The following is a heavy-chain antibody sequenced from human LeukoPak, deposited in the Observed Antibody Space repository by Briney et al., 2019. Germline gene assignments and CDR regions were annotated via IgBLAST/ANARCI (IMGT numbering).Heavy chain of an antibody. CDR2: VYLGDSDT. D-gene: IGHD3-10*01. J-gene: IGHJ3*02. CDR1: GYSFTSYW. V-gene: IGHV5-51*01. CDR3: ARPHVRGVQDAFDI. Sequence: GESLKISCKGSGYSFTSYWIGWVRQMPGKGLECMGIVYLGDSDTRYSPSFQGQVTISADKSISTAYLQWSSLKASDTAMYYCARPHVRGVQDAFDIWGQGTMVTVSS.